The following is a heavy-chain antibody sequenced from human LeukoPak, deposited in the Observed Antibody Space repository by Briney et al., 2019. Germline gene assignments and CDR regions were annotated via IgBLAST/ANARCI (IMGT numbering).Heavy chain of an antibody. V-gene: IGHV3-48*03. CDR3: AREEGGNYFDA. Sequence: GGSLRLSCAASGFTFSSDEMNWVRQAPGKGLEWVSYIGSSGTTIYYADSVKGRFTISRDNAKNSLYLETNSMRAEDTAVYYCAREEGGNYFDAWGQGTLVTVSS. D-gene: IGHD1-26*01. J-gene: IGHJ4*02. CDR1: GFTFSSDE. CDR2: IGSSGTTI.